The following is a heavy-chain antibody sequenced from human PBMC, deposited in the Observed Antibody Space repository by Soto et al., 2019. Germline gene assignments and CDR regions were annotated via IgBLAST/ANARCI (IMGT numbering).Heavy chain of an antibody. CDR1: GYIFVNYG. D-gene: IGHD6-13*01. V-gene: IGHV1-18*01. CDR2: ISPYTGNT. Sequence: ASVKVSCKASGYIFVNYGIAWVRQAPGQGLEWMGWISPYTGNTHSATKVQGRLTMTTDTSTSTAYMELRSLRSDDTAVYYCARVLTAAGFDYWGQGTLVTVLL. J-gene: IGHJ4*02. CDR3: ARVLTAAGFDY.